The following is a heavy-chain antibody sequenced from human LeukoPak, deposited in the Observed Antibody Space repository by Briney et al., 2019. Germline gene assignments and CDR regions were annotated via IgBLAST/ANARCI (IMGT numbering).Heavy chain of an antibody. D-gene: IGHD1-26*01. V-gene: IGHV3-13*01. Sequence: GGSLRLSCAASGFTFSRYDMHWVRQGTRKGLEWVSAIGTAGDTYYPGSVKGRFTISRDNSKNTLYLQMNSLRAEDTAVYYCAKDRQWLVGAPLSGQDAFDIWGQGTMVTVSS. CDR1: GFTFSRYD. CDR2: IGTAGDT. J-gene: IGHJ3*02. CDR3: AKDRQWLVGAPLSGQDAFDI.